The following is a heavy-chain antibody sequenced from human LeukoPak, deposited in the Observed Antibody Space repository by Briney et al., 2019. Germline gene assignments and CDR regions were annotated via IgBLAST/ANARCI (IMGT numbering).Heavy chain of an antibody. J-gene: IGHJ4*02. CDR1: GFTFNDAW. D-gene: IGHD2-2*01. V-gene: IGHV3-15*01. CDR3: TTGVSSTSYDY. CDR2: LKSKTDGGTT. Sequence: GGSLRLSCAASGFTFNDAWMSWVRQAPGKGLEWVGRLKSKTDGGTTDYGAPVKGRFAISRDDSKNTLYLQMNSLKTEDTAVYYCTTGVSSTSYDYWGQGTLVTVSS.